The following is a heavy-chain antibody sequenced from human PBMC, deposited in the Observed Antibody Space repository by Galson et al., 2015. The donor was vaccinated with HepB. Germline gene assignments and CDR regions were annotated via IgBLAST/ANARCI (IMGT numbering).Heavy chain of an antibody. CDR1: GYTFTSYG. CDR3: AREGAGTGEYGMDV. J-gene: IGHJ6*02. V-gene: IGHV1-18*04. Sequence: SVKVSCKASGYTFTSYGISWVRQAPGQGLEWMGWISAYNGNANYAQKLQGRVTMTTDTSTSTAYMELRSLRSDDTAVYYCAREGAGTGEYGMDVWGQGTTVTVSS. CDR2: ISAYNGNA. D-gene: IGHD6-13*01.